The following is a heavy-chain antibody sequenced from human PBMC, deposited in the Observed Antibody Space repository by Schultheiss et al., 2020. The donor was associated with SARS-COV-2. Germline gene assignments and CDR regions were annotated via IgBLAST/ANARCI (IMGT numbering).Heavy chain of an antibody. CDR3: AKVAAGATGDY. V-gene: IGHV3-48*03. CDR1: GFTFSSYE. CDR2: ISSSGSTI. Sequence: GGSLRLSCAASGFTFSSYEMNWVRQAPGKGLEWVLYISSSGSTIYYADSVKGRLTISRDNSKNTLYLQMNSLRAEDTAVYYCAKVAAGATGDYWGQGTLVTVSS. J-gene: IGHJ4*02. D-gene: IGHD1-26*01.